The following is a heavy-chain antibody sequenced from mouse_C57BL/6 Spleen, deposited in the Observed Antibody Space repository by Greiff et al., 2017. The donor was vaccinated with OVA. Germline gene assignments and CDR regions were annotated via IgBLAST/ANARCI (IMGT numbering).Heavy chain of an antibody. CDR2: IDPETGGT. CDR1: GYTFTDYE. J-gene: IGHJ3*01. V-gene: IGHV1-15*01. CDR3: TTYSNYTY. D-gene: IGHD2-5*01. Sequence: VQVVESGAELVRPGASVTLSCKASGYTFTDYEMHWVKQTPVHGLEWIGAIDPETGGTAYNQKFKGKAILTADKSSSTAYMELRSLTSEDSAVYYCTTYSNYTYWGQGTLVTVSA.